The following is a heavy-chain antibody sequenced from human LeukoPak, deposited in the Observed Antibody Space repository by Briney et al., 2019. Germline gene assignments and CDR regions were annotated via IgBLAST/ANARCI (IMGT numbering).Heavy chain of an antibody. CDR3: AKEFARGYSYGFDF. J-gene: IGHJ4*02. D-gene: IGHD5-18*01. CDR1: GFTFDDYA. Sequence: PGGSLRLSCAASGFTFDDYAMHWVRQAPGKGLEWVSGINWNSGSIDYADSVKGRFIISRDNAKNSLYLQMNSLRAEDMALYYCAKEFARGYSYGFDFWGQGTLVTVSS. CDR2: INWNSGSI. V-gene: IGHV3-9*03.